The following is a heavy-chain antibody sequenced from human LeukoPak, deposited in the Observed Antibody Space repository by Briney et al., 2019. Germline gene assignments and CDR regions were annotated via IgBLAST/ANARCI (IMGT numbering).Heavy chain of an antibody. V-gene: IGHV3-21*01. CDR3: AREAGGSYSMRAFDI. D-gene: IGHD1-26*01. Sequence: PGGSLRLSCTASGFAFSNFWMSWVRQAPGKGLEWVSFISSSSTYIYYADSMKGRFTISRDNTKNSLYLQMNSLRAEDTAVYYCAREAGGSYSMRAFDIWGQGTMVTVSS. CDR2: ISSSSTYI. J-gene: IGHJ3*02. CDR1: GFAFSNFW.